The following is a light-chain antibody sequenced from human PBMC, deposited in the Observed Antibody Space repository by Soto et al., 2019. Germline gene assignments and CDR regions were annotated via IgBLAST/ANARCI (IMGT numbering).Light chain of an antibody. V-gene: IGKV1-5*03. CDR1: QSISSW. Sequence: DIQMTQSPSTLSASVGDRVTITCRASQSISSWLAWDQQKPGKAPKLLIYKASSLQSGVPSRFSGSGSGTEFTLTISRLHPDDFATYYCQQYNVYSRTFGQGTKVDIK. CDR3: QQYNVYSRT. CDR2: KAS. J-gene: IGKJ1*01.